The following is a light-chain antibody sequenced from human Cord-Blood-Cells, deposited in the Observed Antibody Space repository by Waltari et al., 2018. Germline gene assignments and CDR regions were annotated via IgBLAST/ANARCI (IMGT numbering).Light chain of an antibody. V-gene: IGLV2-23*01. CDR1: SRDGWIDNL. CDR2: EGS. CDR3: CSYAGSSTWV. Sequence: QSSLTQPASVSGSPGQSITISCTGTSRDGWIDNLFSWYPQHPGKAPKLIIYEGSKRPSGVANRFSGSKSGNTASLTTSGLQAEDEADYYCCSYAGSSTWVFGGGTKLTVL. J-gene: IGLJ3*02.